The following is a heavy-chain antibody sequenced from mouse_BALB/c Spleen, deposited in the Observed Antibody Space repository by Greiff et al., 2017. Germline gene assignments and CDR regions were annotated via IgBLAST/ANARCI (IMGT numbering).Heavy chain of an antibody. CDR2: ILPGSGST. CDR3: ARKSPDYGSSYWYFDV. J-gene: IGHJ1*01. V-gene: IGHV1-9*01. Sequence: VKLMESGAELMKPGASVKISCKATGYTFSSYWIEWVKQRPGHGLEWIGEILPGSGSTNYNEKFKGKATFTADTSSNTAYMQLSSLTSEDSAVYYCARKSPDYGSSYWYFDVWGAGTTVTVSS. D-gene: IGHD1-1*01. CDR1: GYTFSSYW.